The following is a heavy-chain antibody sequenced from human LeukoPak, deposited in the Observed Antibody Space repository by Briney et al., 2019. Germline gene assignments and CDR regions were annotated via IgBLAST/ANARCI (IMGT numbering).Heavy chain of an antibody. CDR3: ARAGVGATVGYYYYYYMDV. D-gene: IGHD1-26*01. V-gene: IGHV4-59*01. J-gene: IGHJ6*03. CDR1: GGSFSGYY. CDR2: IYYSGST. Sequence: SETLSLTCAVYGGSFSGYYWSWIRQPPGKGLEWIGYIYYSGSTNYNPSLKSRVTISVDTSKNQFSLKLSSVTAADTAVYYCARAGVGATVGYYYYYYMDVWGKGTTVTVSS.